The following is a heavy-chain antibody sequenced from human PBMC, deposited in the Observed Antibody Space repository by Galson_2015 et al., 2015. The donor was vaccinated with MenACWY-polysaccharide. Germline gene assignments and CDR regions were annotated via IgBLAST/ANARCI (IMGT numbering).Heavy chain of an antibody. V-gene: IGHV1-69*13. CDR1: GGTFSSYA. CDR3: ARGLMYFMDV. Sequence: SVKVSCKASGGTFSSYAISWVRQAPGQGLEWMGGIIPIFDTPNYAQKFQGRVTITADESTSTAYMEMSSLRSEDTAVYYCARGLMYFMDVWGKGTTVTVS. CDR2: IIPIFDTP. J-gene: IGHJ6*03.